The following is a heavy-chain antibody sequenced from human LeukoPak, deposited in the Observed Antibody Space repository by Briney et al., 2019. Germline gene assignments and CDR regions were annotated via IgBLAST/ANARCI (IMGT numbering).Heavy chain of an antibody. CDR3: ARDPGSYYPGHTGYFDY. CDR2: ISSSSSYI. Sequence: GGSLRLSCAASGFTFSSYSMNWVRQAPGKGLEWVSSISSSSSYIYYADSVKGRFTISRDNAKNSLYLQMNSLRAEDTAVYYCARDPGSYYPGHTGYFDYWGQGTPVTVSS. V-gene: IGHV3-21*01. J-gene: IGHJ4*02. CDR1: GFTFSSYS. D-gene: IGHD1-26*01.